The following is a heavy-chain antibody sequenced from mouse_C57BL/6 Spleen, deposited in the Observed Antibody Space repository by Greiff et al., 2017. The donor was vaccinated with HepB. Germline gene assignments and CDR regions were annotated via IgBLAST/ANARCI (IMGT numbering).Heavy chain of an antibody. J-gene: IGHJ2*01. D-gene: IGHD2-2*01. Sequence: QVQLQQSGAELVKPGASVKLSCKASGYTFTSYWMHWVKQRPGQGLEWIGMIHPNSGSTNYNEKFKSKATLTVDKSSSTAYMQLSSLTSEDSAVYYCARSENGYYLGYWGQGTTLTVSS. V-gene: IGHV1-64*01. CDR1: GYTFTSYW. CDR2: IHPNSGST. CDR3: ARSENGYYLGY.